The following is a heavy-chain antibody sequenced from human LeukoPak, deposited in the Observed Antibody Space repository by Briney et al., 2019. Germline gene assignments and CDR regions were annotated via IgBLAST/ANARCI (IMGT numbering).Heavy chain of an antibody. CDR3: AKVHTNSSSWFEAYYFDY. CDR2: ISYDGSNK. V-gene: IGHV3-30*18. J-gene: IGHJ4*02. Sequence: GGSLRLSCAASGFTFSSYWMSWVRQAPGKGLEWVAVISYDGSNKYYADSVKGRFTISRDNSKNTLYLQMNSLRAEDTAVYYCAKVHTNSSSWFEAYYFDYWGQGTLVTVSS. CDR1: GFTFSSYW. D-gene: IGHD6-13*01.